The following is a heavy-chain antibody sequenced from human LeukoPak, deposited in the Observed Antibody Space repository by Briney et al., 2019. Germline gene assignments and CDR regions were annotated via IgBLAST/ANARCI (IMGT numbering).Heavy chain of an antibody. CDR2: IYYSGST. CDR3: ASRGMEVAYYFDY. D-gene: IGHD6-19*01. V-gene: IGHV4-39*01. Sequence: SETLSLTCTVSGGSISSSSYYWGWLRQPPGKGLEWIGSIYYSGSTYYNPSLKGRVTISVDTSKNQFSLKLSSVTAADTAVYYCASRGMEVAYYFDYWGQGTLVTVSS. J-gene: IGHJ4*02. CDR1: GGSISSSSYY.